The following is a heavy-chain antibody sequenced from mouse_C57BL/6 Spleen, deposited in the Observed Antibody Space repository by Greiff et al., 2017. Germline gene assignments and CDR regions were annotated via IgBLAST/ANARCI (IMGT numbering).Heavy chain of an antibody. CDR3: TGPFYYFDY. Sequence: VQLQQSGAELVRPGASVTLSCKASGYTFTDYEMHWVKQTPVHGLEWIGAIDPETGGTAYNQKFKGKAILTADKSSSTAYMELRSLTSEDSAVYYCTGPFYYFDYWGQGTTLTVSS. CDR2: IDPETGGT. V-gene: IGHV1-15*01. CDR1: GYTFTDYE. J-gene: IGHJ2*01.